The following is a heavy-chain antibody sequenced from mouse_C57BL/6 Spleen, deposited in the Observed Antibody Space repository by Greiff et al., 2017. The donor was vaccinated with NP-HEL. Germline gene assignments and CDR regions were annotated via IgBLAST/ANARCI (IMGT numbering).Heavy chain of an antibody. CDR1: GFTFKDYY. CDR3: ARELTGTLFEY. V-gene: IGHV14-2*01. CDR2: IDPEDGET. Sequence: EVQLQQSGAELVKPGASVKLSCTASGFTFKDYYMHWVKQRPEQGLEWIGRIDPEDGETKYAPQFQGKATIAADTSSNTAYLQLSSLTSEDTAVYSCARELTGTLFEYWGKGTTLTVSA. D-gene: IGHD4-1*01. J-gene: IGHJ2*01.